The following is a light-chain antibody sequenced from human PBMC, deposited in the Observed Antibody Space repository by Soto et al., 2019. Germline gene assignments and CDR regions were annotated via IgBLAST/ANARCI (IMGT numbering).Light chain of an antibody. Sequence: QSALTQPPSASGSPGQSVTFSCTGTSSDVGAYKFVSWYQHHPVKVPRLMIYEVSKRPPGVPDRFSGSKSGNTASLTVSGLQADDEADYFCSSYSGSNILLFGGGTKLTVL. CDR3: SSYSGSNILL. J-gene: IGLJ2*01. CDR1: SSDVGAYKF. V-gene: IGLV2-8*01. CDR2: EVS.